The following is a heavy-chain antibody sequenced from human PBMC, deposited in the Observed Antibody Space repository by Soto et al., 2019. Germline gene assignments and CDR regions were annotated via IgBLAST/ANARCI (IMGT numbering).Heavy chain of an antibody. CDR3: ARLSVAAAGTVDV. D-gene: IGHD6-13*01. V-gene: IGHV4-39*01. Sequence: SETLSLTCTVSGGSISSSSYYWGWIRQPPGKGLEWIGTIYYSGRTYYNPPLKSRVTISADTSKNQFSLKLSSVTAADTAVYYCARLSVAAAGTVDVWGQGTTVTVSS. J-gene: IGHJ6*02. CDR2: IYYSGRT. CDR1: GGSISSSSYY.